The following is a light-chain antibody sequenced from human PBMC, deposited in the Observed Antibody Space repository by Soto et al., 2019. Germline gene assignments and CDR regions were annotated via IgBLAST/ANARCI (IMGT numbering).Light chain of an antibody. CDR1: QSISSW. J-gene: IGKJ3*01. CDR3: QQYNSYSPLT. Sequence: DIQMTQSPSTLPASLGNRFPITYRASQSISSWLAWYQQKPGKAPKLLIYKASSLESGVPSRFSGSGSGTEFTLTISSLQPDDFATYYCQQYNSYSPLTFGPGTKVDIK. V-gene: IGKV1-5*03. CDR2: KAS.